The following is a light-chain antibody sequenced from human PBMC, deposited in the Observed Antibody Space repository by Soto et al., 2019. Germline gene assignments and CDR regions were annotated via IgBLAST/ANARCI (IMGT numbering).Light chain of an antibody. Sequence: DIQMTQSPSTLSASVGDRVTITCRASQSISSWLAWYQQKPGKAPKLLIYDASSLESGVPARFSGSGSGPKCTLTISSLQPDDFAPYCCQHYSIYSPTFGQGPKVEIK. CDR3: QHYSIYSPT. V-gene: IGKV1-5*01. CDR2: DAS. J-gene: IGKJ1*01. CDR1: QSISSW.